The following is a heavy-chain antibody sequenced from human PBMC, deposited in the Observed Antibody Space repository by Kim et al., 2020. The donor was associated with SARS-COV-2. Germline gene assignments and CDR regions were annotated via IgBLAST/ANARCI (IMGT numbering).Heavy chain of an antibody. V-gene: IGHV4-4*07. CDR2: YTSRRT. Sequence: YTSRRTNYNPSRQSRVTMSVDMSKNQFSLKLSSVTAADTAVYYCASALGHWGQGTLVTVSS. D-gene: IGHD3-16*02. J-gene: IGHJ4*02. CDR3: ASALGH.